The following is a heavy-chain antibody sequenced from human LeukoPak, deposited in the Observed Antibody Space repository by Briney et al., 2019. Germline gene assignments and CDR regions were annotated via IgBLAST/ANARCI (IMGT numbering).Heavy chain of an antibody. J-gene: IGHJ6*02. D-gene: IGHD1-26*01. CDR2: IIPILGIA. V-gene: IGHV1-69*04. Sequence: SVKVSCKASGGAFSSYAISWVRQTPGQGLEWMGRIIPILGIANYAQKFQGRVTITADKSTSTAYMELSSLRSEDTAVYYCARRSGSYYYYYGMDVWGQGTTATVSS. CDR3: ARRSGSYYYYYGMDV. CDR1: GGAFSSYA.